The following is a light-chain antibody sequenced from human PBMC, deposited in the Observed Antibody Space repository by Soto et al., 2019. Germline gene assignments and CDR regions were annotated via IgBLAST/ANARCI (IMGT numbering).Light chain of an antibody. CDR3: QQSYSTPWT. V-gene: IGKV1-39*01. Sequence: DIQMTQSPSSLSGSAGDRVTITCRASQSISGYLNWYQQKPGKALKVLMYGTSILQTGVSSRFSGSGSGTDFTLTINSLQPEDFATYYCQQSYSTPWTFGQGTKVEIK. CDR2: GTS. CDR1: QSISGY. J-gene: IGKJ1*01.